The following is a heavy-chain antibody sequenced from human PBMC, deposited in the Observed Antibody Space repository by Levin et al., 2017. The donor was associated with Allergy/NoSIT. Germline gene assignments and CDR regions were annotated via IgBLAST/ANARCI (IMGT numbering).Heavy chain of an antibody. Sequence: LSLTCAASGFTFDDYAMHWVRQAPQKGLEWVANMSPDGTLKRYVDSVRGRFTISRDSAKNSLYLEMNSLRGEDTAVYYCRPWGINNWWGQGPLVTVSS. CDR1: GFTFDDYA. CDR2: MSPDGTLK. J-gene: IGHJ4*02. D-gene: IGHD1-1*01. V-gene: IGHV3-7*01. CDR3: RPWGINNW.